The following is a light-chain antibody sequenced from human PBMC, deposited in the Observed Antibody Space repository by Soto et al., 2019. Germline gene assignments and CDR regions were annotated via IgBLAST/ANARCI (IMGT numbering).Light chain of an antibody. CDR1: HSISSS. J-gene: IGKJ1*01. V-gene: IGKV1-39*01. CDR2: AAS. CDR3: QQSYSALVA. Sequence: DFHITQSPASLSASVGDRVTITCRASHSISSSLNWYQQKPGKAPELLIYAASSLQSGVPSRFSGSGSGTDFTLTINSLQPEDFATYYCQQSYSALVAFGQGTKVDI.